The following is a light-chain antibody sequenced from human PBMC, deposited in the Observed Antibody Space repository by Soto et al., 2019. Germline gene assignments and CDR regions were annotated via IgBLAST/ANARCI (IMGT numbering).Light chain of an antibody. J-gene: IGKJ1*01. Sequence: EIVLTQSPDTLSLSPGERATLSSRASKSFSRSYLAWYQQKPGQAPRLLIYDASNRATGIPARFSGSGSGTDFTLTISSLEPEDFAVYYCQQRSNWPWTFGQGTKVDIK. CDR2: DAS. CDR3: QQRSNWPWT. V-gene: IGKV3-11*01. CDR1: KSFSRSY.